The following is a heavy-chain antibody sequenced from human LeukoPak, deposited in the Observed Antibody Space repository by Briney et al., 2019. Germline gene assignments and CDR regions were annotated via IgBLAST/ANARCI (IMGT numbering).Heavy chain of an antibody. CDR3: ARDVYCSSTTCSYYFDY. CDR1: GGTFSSSA. Sequence: SVKVSCKASGGTFSSSAISWVRQAPGQGLEWMGWIIPIFGTANYAQKFQGRVTITADESTSTAYMELSSLRSEDTAVYYCARDVYCSSTTCSYYFDYWGQGTLVTVSS. CDR2: IIPIFGTA. J-gene: IGHJ4*02. D-gene: IGHD2-2*01. V-gene: IGHV1-69*13.